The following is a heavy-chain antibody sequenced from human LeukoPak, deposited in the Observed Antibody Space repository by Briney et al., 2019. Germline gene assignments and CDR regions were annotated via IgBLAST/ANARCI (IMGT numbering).Heavy chain of an antibody. CDR1: GYTFTGYY. CDR3: ARMDRITYYYDSSGYFDY. D-gene: IGHD3-22*01. CDR2: INPNRGGT. V-gene: IGHV1-2*02. Sequence: ASVKVSCKASGYTFTGYYMHWVRQAPGQGLEWMGWINPNRGGTNYAQKSQGRVTMTRDTSISTAYMELSRLRSDDTAVYYCARMDRITYYYDSSGYFDYWGQGTLVTVSS. J-gene: IGHJ4*02.